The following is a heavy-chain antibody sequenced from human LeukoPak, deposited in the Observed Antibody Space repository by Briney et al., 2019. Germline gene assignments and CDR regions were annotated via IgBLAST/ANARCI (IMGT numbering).Heavy chain of an antibody. CDR2: IIGSGGST. V-gene: IGHV3-23*01. CDR1: GFTFSSYA. Sequence: GGSLRLSCAASGFTFSSYAMSWVRQAPGKGLEWVSAIIGSGGSTYYADSMKGRFTISRDNSKNTLWLQMNSMRAEDKAVYYCAKDLRYSSSWPGDVDYWGQGTLVTVSS. J-gene: IGHJ4*02. CDR3: AKDLRYSSSWPGDVDY. D-gene: IGHD6-13*01.